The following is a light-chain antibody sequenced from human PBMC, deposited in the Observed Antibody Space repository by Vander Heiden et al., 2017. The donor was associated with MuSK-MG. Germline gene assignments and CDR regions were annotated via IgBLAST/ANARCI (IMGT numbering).Light chain of an antibody. CDR1: VFAEKY. CDR3: YSAADKNRV. V-gene: IGLV3-27*01. J-gene: IGLJ3*02. CDR2: NDS. Sequence: SYELTHPSSVSVSPGQTARITCSGDVFAEKYVRWCQQKPAQAPALVVYNDSERASGVPGCVSGSASGTTVTLTISGAQVEDEDYYYCYSAADKNRVFGGGTKLTVL.